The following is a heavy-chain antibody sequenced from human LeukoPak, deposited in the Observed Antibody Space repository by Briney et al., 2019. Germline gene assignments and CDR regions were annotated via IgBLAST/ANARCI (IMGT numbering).Heavy chain of an antibody. V-gene: IGHV1-46*01. CDR1: GYTFTSYY. J-gene: IGHJ4*02. Sequence: ASVEVSCKASGYTFTSYYMHWVRQAPGQGPEWMGIINPRGGSTDYAQKSQGRVTMTSDTSTSTLYMELNNLRSEDTAVYFCARVGVTAATADYWGQGTLVTVSS. CDR2: INPRGGST. CDR3: ARVGVTAATADY. D-gene: IGHD6-25*01.